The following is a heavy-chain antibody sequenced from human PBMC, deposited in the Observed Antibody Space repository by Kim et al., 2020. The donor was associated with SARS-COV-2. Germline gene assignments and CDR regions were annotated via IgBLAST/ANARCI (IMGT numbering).Heavy chain of an antibody. V-gene: IGHV3-30*18. D-gene: IGHD3-10*01. CDR1: GFTFSSYG. J-gene: IGHJ6*02. CDR2: ISYDGSNK. Sequence: GGSLRLSCAASGFTFSSYGMHWVRQAPGKGLEWVAVISYDGSNKYYADSVKGRFTISRDNSKNTLYLQMNSLRAEDTAVYYCAKEEVRGVIRSPQQGGMDVWGQGTTVTVSS. CDR3: AKEEVRGVIRSPQQGGMDV.